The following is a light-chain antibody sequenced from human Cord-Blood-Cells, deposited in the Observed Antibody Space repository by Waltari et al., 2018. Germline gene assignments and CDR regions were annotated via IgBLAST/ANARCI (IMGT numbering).Light chain of an antibody. CDR3: CSYAGSSTWV. Sequence: QSALTQPASVSGSPGQSITISCTGTSSDVGSYNLVSRYQQHPGKAPKLMIYEGSKRPSGVSNRFSGSKSGNTASLTISGLQVEDEADYYCCSYAGSSTWVFGGGTKLTVL. J-gene: IGLJ3*02. CDR2: EGS. CDR1: SSDVGSYNL. V-gene: IGLV2-23*01.